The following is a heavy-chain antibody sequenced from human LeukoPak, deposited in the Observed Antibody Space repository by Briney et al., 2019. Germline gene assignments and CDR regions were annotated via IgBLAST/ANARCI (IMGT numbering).Heavy chain of an antibody. J-gene: IGHJ4*02. CDR2: ISGSGGST. V-gene: IGHV3-23*01. Sequence: GGSLRLSCAASGFTFSSYAMSWVRQAPGKGLEWVSAISGSGGSTCYADSVKGRFTISRDNSKNTLYLQMNSLRAEDTAVYYCAKDRVVSQFDSPPHDYWGQGTLVTVSS. CDR3: AKDRVVSQFDSPPHDY. CDR1: GFTFSSYA. D-gene: IGHD3-22*01.